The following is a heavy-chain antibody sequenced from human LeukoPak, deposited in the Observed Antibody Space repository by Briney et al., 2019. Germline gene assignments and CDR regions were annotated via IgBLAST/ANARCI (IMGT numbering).Heavy chain of an antibody. CDR3: ARESGQQLGLHFDY. J-gene: IGHJ4*02. Sequence: PGRSLRLSCAASGFTFSSYGMHWVRQAPGKGLEWVAVIWYDGSNKYYADSVKGRFTISRDNSKNTLYLQMNSLRAEDTAVYYCARESGQQLGLHFDYWGQGTLVTVSS. CDR2: IWYDGSNK. V-gene: IGHV3-33*01. D-gene: IGHD6-13*01. CDR1: GFTFSSYG.